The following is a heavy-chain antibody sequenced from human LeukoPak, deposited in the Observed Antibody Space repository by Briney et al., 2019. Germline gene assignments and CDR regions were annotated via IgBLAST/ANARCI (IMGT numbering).Heavy chain of an antibody. CDR3: AKPYCSSTSCPIDY. Sequence: GGSLRLSCAASGFTFSSYAMSWVRQAPGKGLEWVSAISGSGGSTYYADSVKGRFTISRDNSKNTLYLQMNSLRAGDTAVYYCAKPYCSSTSCPIDYWGQGTLVTVSS. D-gene: IGHD2-2*01. CDR2: ISGSGGST. CDR1: GFTFSSYA. J-gene: IGHJ4*02. V-gene: IGHV3-23*01.